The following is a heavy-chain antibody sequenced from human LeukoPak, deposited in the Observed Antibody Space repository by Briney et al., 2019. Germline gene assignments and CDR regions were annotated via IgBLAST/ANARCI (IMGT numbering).Heavy chain of an antibody. D-gene: IGHD1-26*01. CDR3: AGGRGSLPFDS. Sequence: GGSLRLSCAASGFTFTTYSLTWVRQAPGKGLQWVSSISSSSSHVFYADSVKGRFTISRDNTKNSLYLQMNSLRAEDTAVYYCAGGRGSLPFDSWGQGTLVTVSS. CDR2: ISSSSSHV. CDR1: GFTFTTYS. J-gene: IGHJ4*02. V-gene: IGHV3-21*01.